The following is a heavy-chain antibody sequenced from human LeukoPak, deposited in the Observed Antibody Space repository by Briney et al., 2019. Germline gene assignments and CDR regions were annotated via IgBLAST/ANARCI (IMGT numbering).Heavy chain of an antibody. CDR3: ERHRDRYSNNWTLEY. D-gene: IGHD6-13*01. J-gene: IGHJ4*02. CDR2: IYTTGST. CDR1: GGSIRSYY. V-gene: IGHV4-4*09. Sequence: SETLSLTCTVSGGSIRSYYWSWIRQPPGKGLEWIGYIYTTGSTNYNPSLKSRVAISIDTSNNHLSLELSSVTAADTAVYYCERHRDRYSNNWTLEYWGQGTLVTVSS.